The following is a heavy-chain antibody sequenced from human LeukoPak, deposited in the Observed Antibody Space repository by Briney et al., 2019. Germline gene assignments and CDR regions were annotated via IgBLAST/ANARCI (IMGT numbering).Heavy chain of an antibody. J-gene: IGHJ4*02. CDR1: GYSFTSYW. CDR2: MYPGDSDT. V-gene: IGHV5-51*01. D-gene: IGHD3-10*01. CDR3: ARGAMFRGVIKYFDH. Sequence: GESLKISCKGSGYSFTSYWIGWVRQMPGKGLEWMGIMYPGDSDTTYSPSFQGQVSISADKSISTAYLQWISLKASDTAMYYCARGAMFRGVIKYFDHWGQGTLVTVSS.